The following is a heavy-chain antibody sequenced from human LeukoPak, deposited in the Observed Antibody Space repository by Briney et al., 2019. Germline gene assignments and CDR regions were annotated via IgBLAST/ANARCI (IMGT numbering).Heavy chain of an antibody. CDR2: INGDGINT. V-gene: IGHV3-74*01. CDR1: GFTFSNYW. CDR3: ARDLGQYYDTSDNWFDL. J-gene: IGHJ5*02. Sequence: GGSLRLSCAASGFTFSNYWMHWVRQAPGKGLVWVSRINGDGINTSYADSVKGRFTISRDNAKNTLNLQMNSLRAEDTAVYYCARDLGQYYDTSDNWFDLWGQGTLVTVSS. D-gene: IGHD3-22*01.